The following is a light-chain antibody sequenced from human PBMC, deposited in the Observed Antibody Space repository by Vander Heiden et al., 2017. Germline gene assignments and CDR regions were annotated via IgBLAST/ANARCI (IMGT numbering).Light chain of an antibody. CDR1: QSISSY. J-gene: IGKJ1*01. CDR2: AAS. Sequence: DIQMTQSPSSLSASVGDRVTITCRASQSISSYLNWYQQKPGKAPNLLIYAASSLQSGVPSRFTRSGSGTDFTLTISSLQPEDFATYYCQQSHSTPWTFAQGTKVEYK. CDR3: QQSHSTPWT. V-gene: IGKV1-39*01.